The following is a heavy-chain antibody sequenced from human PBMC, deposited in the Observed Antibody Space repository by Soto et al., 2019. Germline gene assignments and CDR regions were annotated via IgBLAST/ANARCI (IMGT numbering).Heavy chain of an antibody. CDR2: ISSSSSTI. D-gene: IGHD2-15*01. CDR3: ARRYCSGGSCYATNAFDI. J-gene: IGHJ3*02. Sequence: PGGSLRLSCAASGFTFSSYSMNWVRQAPGKGLEWVSYISSSSSTIYYADSVKGRFTISRDNAKNSLYLQMNSLRAEDTAVYYCARRYCSGGSCYATNAFDIWGQGTMVTVSS. V-gene: IGHV3-48*01. CDR1: GFTFSSYS.